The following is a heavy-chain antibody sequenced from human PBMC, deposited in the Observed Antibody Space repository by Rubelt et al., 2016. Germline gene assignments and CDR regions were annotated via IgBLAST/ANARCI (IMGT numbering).Heavy chain of an antibody. J-gene: IGHJ4*02. CDR1: GGSFSGYY. D-gene: IGHD2-2*01. V-gene: IGHV4-34*01. CDR2: INHSGST. Sequence: QVQLQQWGAGLLKPSETLSLTCAVYGGSFSGYYWSWIRQPPGKGLEWIGEINHSGSTNYNPSLKCRVTISVDTSKNQFSLKLSFVTAADTAVYYCARGPLYCSSTSCRLLDYWGQGTLVTASS. CDR3: ARGPLYCSSTSCRLLDY.